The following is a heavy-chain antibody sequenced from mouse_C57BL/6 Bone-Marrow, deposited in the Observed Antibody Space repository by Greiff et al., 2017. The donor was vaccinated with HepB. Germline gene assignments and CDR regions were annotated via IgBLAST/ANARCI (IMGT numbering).Heavy chain of an antibody. CDR2: ISSGGDYI. Sequence: EVQGVESGEGLVKPGGSLKLSCAASGFTFSSYAMSWVRQTPEKRLEWVAYISSGGDYIYYADTVKGRFTISRDNARNTLYLQMSSLKSEDTAMYYCTRAHLLYYFDYWGQGTTLTVSS. V-gene: IGHV5-9-1*02. CDR1: GFTFSSYA. CDR3: TRAHLLYYFDY. D-gene: IGHD2-1*01. J-gene: IGHJ2*01.